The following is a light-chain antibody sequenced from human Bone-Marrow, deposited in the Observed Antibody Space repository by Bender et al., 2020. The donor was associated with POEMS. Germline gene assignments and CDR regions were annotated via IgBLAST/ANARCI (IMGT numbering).Light chain of an antibody. CDR1: GGDIGVFDF. CDR2: DVT. Sequence: QSVLTQPASVSGSPGQSITVSCTATGGDIGVFDFVSWYRHSPGTAPQLLIYDVTYRPSGISERFSGSKSGNTASLTISGLRPEDESNYYCGSFTTSNTWIFGAGTRLTVL. J-gene: IGLJ2*01. V-gene: IGLV2-14*03. CDR3: GSFTTSNTWI.